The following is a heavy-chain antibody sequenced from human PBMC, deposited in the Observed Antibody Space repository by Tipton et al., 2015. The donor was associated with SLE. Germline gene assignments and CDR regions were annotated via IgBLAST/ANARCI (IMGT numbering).Heavy chain of an antibody. CDR3: AKEGW. D-gene: IGHD2-15*01. J-gene: IGHJ4*02. CDR2: IKDDGSEK. Sequence: SLRLSCAASGFTFKTSWMSWVRQAPGKGLEWVANIKDDGSEKYYVDSVKGRFTISRDNAKNSLFLQMDSLRADDTAVYYCAKEGWWGQGTLVTVSS. V-gene: IGHV3-7*01. CDR1: GFTFKTSW.